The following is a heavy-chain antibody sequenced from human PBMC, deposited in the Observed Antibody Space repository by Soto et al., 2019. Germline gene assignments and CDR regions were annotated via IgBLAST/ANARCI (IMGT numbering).Heavy chain of an antibody. CDR2: INHSGST. D-gene: IGHD5-18*01. CDR3: ARGRDSYGPNWFDP. J-gene: IGHJ5*02. CDR1: GGSFSGYY. V-gene: IGHV4-34*01. Sequence: SETLSLTCAVYGGSFSGYYWSWIRQPPGKGLEWIGEINHSGSTNYNPSLKSRVTISVDTSKHQFSLKLSSVTAADRAVYYCARGRDSYGPNWFDPWGQGTLVTVPQ.